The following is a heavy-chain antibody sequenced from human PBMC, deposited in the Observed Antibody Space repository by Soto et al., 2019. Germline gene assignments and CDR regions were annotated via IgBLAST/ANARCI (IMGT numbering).Heavy chain of an antibody. Sequence: QVQLVESGGGVVQPGRSLRLSCAASGFTFSSYGMHWVRQAPGKGLEWVAVIWYDGSNKYYADSMKGRFTISRDNSKNTLYLQMNSLRAEDTAVYYCASGNYYDSISWFPGRRAAEYFQHWGQGTLVTVSS. V-gene: IGHV3-33*01. CDR2: IWYDGSNK. J-gene: IGHJ1*01. CDR1: GFTFSSYG. D-gene: IGHD3-22*01. CDR3: ASGNYYDSISWFPGRRAAEYFQH.